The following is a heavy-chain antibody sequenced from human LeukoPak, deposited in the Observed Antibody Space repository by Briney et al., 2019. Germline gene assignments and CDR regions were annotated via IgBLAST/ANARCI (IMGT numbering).Heavy chain of an antibody. D-gene: IGHD7-27*01. Sequence: GGSLRLSCAASGFTFSSYGMHWVRQAPGKGLEWVAFIRYDGSNKYYADSVKGRLTISRDNSKNTLYLQMNSLRAEDTAVYYCAKDLTGDLDAFDIWGQGTMVTVSS. CDR2: IRYDGSNK. CDR3: AKDLTGDLDAFDI. V-gene: IGHV3-30*02. CDR1: GFTFSSYG. J-gene: IGHJ3*02.